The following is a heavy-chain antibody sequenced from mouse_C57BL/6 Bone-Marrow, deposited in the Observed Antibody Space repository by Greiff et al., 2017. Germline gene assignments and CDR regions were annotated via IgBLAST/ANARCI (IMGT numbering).Heavy chain of an antibody. V-gene: IGHV5-4*01. CDR2: ISDGGSYT. CDR1: GFTFSSYA. CDR3: ARDRDYGSSYDAMDY. D-gene: IGHD1-1*01. J-gene: IGHJ4*01. Sequence: VMLVESGGGLVKPGGSLKLSCAASGFTFSSYAMSWVRQTPEKRLEWVATISDGGSYTYYPDNVKGRFTISRDNAKNNLYLQMSHLKSEDTAMYYCARDRDYGSSYDAMDYWGQGTSVTVSS.